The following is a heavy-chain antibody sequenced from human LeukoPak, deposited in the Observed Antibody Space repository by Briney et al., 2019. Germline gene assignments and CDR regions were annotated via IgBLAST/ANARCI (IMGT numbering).Heavy chain of an antibody. J-gene: IGHJ4*02. D-gene: IGHD1-26*01. CDR1: GFTFSSYG. CDR3: AKDLLSGSYTYYFDY. V-gene: IGHV3-30*02. CDR2: IRYDGSYK. Sequence: GGSLRLSCEASGFTFSSYGMEWVRQAPGKGLEWVAFIRYDGSYKYYADSVKGRFTISRDNSKNTLYLQMNSLRAEDTAVYYCAKDLLSGSYTYYFDYWGQGTLVTVSS.